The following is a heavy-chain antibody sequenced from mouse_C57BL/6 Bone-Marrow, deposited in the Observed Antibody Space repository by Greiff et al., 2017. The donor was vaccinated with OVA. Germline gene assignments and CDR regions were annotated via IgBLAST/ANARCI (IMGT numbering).Heavy chain of an antibody. CDR1: GYAFSSSW. J-gene: IGHJ2*01. CDR2: IYTGDGDT. V-gene: IGHV1-82*01. CDR3: ARNEDGYYASYFDY. Sequence: VMLVESGPELVKPGASVKISCKASGYAFSSSWMNWVKQRPGKGLEWIGRIYTGDGDTNYNGKFKGKATLTADKSSSTAYMQLSSLTSEDSAVYFCARNEDGYYASYFDYWGQGTTLTVSA. D-gene: IGHD2-3*01.